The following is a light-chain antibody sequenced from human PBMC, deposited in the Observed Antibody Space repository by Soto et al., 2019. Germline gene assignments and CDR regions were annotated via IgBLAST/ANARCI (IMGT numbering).Light chain of an antibody. CDR2: EVS. V-gene: IGLV2-14*01. CDR1: SNDVGAYNY. J-gene: IGLJ2*01. CDR3: NSYTTSSRLA. Sequence: QSALTHPASVSGSPGQSITISCTGTSNDVGAYNYVSWYQQHPGKAPKLMIYEVSNRPSGVSNRFSGSKSGNTASLTISGLQAEDEADYYCNSYTTSSRLAFGGGTKLTV.